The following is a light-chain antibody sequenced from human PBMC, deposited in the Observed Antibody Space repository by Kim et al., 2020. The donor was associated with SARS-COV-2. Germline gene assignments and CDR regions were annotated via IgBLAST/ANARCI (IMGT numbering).Light chain of an antibody. V-gene: IGLV3-21*04. CDR2: HDS. CDR1: NIGSKS. Sequence: VSVAPGKTARITCGGNNIGSKSVHWYQQKPGQAPVLVIYHDSDRPSGIPERFSGSNSGNTATLTISRVEAGDEADYYCQVWDSSVVFGGGTQLTVL. CDR3: QVWDSSVV. J-gene: IGLJ2*01.